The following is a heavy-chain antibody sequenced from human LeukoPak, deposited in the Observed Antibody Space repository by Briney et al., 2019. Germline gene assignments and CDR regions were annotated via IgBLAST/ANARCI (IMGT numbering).Heavy chain of an antibody. Sequence: SETLSLTCTVSGGSISSYYWSWIRQPPGKGLEWIGYIYHSGSTYYNPSLKSRVTISVDRSKNQFSLKLSSVTAADTAVYYCARASDDSSGYYYPPFDYWGQGTLVTVSS. CDR2: IYHSGST. J-gene: IGHJ4*02. CDR3: ARASDDSSGYYYPPFDY. D-gene: IGHD3-22*01. V-gene: IGHV4-59*12. CDR1: GGSISSYY.